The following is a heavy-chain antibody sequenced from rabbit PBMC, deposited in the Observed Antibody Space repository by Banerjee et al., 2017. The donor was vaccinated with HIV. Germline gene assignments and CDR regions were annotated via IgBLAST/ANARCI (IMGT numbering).Heavy chain of an antibody. V-gene: IGHV1S7*01. D-gene: IGHD2-1*01. CDR1: GFDFSSYY. J-gene: IGHJ4*01. CDR3: ARWDRYDDYGDSYYINL. CDR2: IYAGGGNT. Sequence: HLKETGGGLVQPWGSLTLSCKASGFDFSSYYMSWVRQAPGKGLEWIGIIYAGGGNTDYASWVNGRFAISSDNAQNTVDLQMNSLTGADTATYFCARWDRYDDYGDSYYINLWGQGTLVPVS.